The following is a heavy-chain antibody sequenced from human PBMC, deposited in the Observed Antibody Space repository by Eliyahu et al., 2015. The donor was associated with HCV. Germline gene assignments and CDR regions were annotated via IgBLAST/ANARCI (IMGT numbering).Heavy chain of an antibody. V-gene: IGHV4-59*01. D-gene: IGHD1-26*01. CDR2: IYYXGGT. CDR1: GGSISSYY. CDR3: ARDYGGNIVGAASHAFDI. J-gene: IGHJ3*02. Sequence: QVQLQESGPGLVKPSETLSLTCTVSGGSISSYYWSWIRQPPGKGLEWIGYIYYXGGTNYNPSLKSRVTISVDTSKNQFSLKLSSVTAADTAVYYCARDYGGNIVGAASHAFDIWGQGTMVTVSS.